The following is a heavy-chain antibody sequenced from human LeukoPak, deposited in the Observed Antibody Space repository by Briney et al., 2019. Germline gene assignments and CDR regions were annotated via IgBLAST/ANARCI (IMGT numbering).Heavy chain of an antibody. CDR1: GSTFTGYY. D-gene: IGHD6-13*01. V-gene: IGHV1-2*02. CDR3: AKGGGLAVAGTRFDL. CDR2: IDPNGGGT. J-gene: IGHJ4*02. Sequence: GASVKVSCKASGSTFTGYYMHWVRQAPGQGLEWMGWIDPNGGGTKYAQKFQGRGTIARGTAISTAYTELSRLTSDATAVYYCAKGGGLAVAGTRFDLGGRGTGVSVSS.